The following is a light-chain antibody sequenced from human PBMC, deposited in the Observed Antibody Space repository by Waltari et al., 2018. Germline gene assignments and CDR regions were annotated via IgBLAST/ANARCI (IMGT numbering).Light chain of an antibody. CDR2: GAS. Sequence: EIVMTQSPATLSVSPGERATLSCRASQRVSSNLAWYQQKPGQAPRLLIYGASTRATGSPARFSGSVSGTEFTLTISSLQSEDFAVYYCQQYNNWPRRTFGQGTKVEIK. V-gene: IGKV3-15*01. CDR1: QRVSSN. J-gene: IGKJ1*01. CDR3: QQYNNWPRRT.